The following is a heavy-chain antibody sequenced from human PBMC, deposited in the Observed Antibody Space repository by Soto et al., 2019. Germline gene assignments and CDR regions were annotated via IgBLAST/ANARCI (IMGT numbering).Heavy chain of an antibody. CDR1: EFTFRNYA. Sequence: GGSLRLSCAASEFTFRNYAMSWVRQAPGKGLEWVSTISGDGDSTYYADSVRGRSTISRDNSKTTVYLQMNSLRADDTAVYFCARAVDGDYPFDFWGQGTLVTVSS. D-gene: IGHD4-17*01. CDR2: ISGDGDST. CDR3: ARAVDGDYPFDF. J-gene: IGHJ4*02. V-gene: IGHV3-23*01.